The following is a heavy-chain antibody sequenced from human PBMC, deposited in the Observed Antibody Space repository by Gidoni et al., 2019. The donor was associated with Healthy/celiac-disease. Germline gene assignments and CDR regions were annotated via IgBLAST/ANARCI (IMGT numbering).Heavy chain of an antibody. CDR1: GGSISSYY. V-gene: IGHV4-59*08. CDR3: ARSSSYYYDSSGYYHL. CDR2: IYYSGST. J-gene: IGHJ2*01. D-gene: IGHD3-22*01. Sequence: QVQLQESGPGLVKPPETLSLTCTVSGGSISSYYWSWIRQPPGKGLEWIGYIYYSGSTNYNPSLKSRVTISVDTSKNQFSLKLSSVTAADTAVYYCARSSSYYYDSSGYYHLWGRGTLVTVSS.